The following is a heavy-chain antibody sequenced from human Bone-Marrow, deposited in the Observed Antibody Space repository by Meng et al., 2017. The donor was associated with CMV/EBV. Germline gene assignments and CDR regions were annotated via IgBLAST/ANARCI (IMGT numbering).Heavy chain of an antibody. J-gene: IGHJ6*02. D-gene: IGHD2/OR15-2a*01. Sequence: SEPLSLTCAISGDSVSSNSAAWNWIRQSPSRGLEWLGRTYYRSKWYNDYAVSVKSRITINPDTSKNQFSLQLNSVTPEDTAVYYCATFRCSGNRCFSSYFYYGMDAWGQGTTVTVSS. V-gene: IGHV6-1*01. CDR3: ATFRCSGNRCFSSYFYYGMDA. CDR2: TYYRSKWYN. CDR1: GDSVSSNSAA.